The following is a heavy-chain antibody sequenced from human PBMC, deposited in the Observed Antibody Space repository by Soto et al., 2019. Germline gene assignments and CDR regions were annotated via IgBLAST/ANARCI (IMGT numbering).Heavy chain of an antibody. D-gene: IGHD6-6*01. Sequence: SETLSLTCTVSGGSISSGGYYWSWIRQHPGKGLEWIGYIYYSGSTYYNPSLKSRVTIPVDTSKNQFSLKLSSVTAADTAVYYCESSSAGGGAARLGYWGQGTMVTVSS. J-gene: IGHJ4*02. V-gene: IGHV4-31*03. CDR3: ESSSAGGGAARLGY. CDR1: GGSISSGGYY. CDR2: IYYSGST.